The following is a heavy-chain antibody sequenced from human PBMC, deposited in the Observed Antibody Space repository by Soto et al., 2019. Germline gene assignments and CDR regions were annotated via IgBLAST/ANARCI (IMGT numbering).Heavy chain of an antibody. D-gene: IGHD3-22*01. J-gene: IGHJ3*02. Sequence: GASVKVSCKASGYTFTSYYMHWVRQAPGQGLEWMGWMNPNSGNTGYAQKFQGRVTMTRNTSISTAYMELSSLRSEDTAVYYCARGGYYYDSSGIDAFDIWGQGTMVTVSS. CDR1: GYTFTSYY. CDR2: MNPNSGNT. V-gene: IGHV1-8*02. CDR3: ARGGYYYDSSGIDAFDI.